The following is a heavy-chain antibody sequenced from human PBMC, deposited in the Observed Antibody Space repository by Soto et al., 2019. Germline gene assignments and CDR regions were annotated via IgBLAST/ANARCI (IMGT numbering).Heavy chain of an antibody. J-gene: IGHJ6*03. CDR3: ARGIASPMVRGVTLLGMDV. D-gene: IGHD3-10*01. V-gene: IGHV1-3*01. Sequence: ASVKVSCKASGYTFTSYAMHWVRQAPGQRLEWMGWINAGNGNTKYSQKFQGRVTITRDTSASTAYMELSSLRSEDTAVYYCARGIASPMVRGVTLLGMDVWGKGTTVTVSS. CDR2: INAGNGNT. CDR1: GYTFTSYA.